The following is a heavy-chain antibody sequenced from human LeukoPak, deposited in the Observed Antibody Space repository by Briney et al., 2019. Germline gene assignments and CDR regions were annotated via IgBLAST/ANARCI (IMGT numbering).Heavy chain of an antibody. D-gene: IGHD3-3*01. CDR1: GLTFSTYG. CDR3: ARSRLSGINDAFDI. CDR2: ISGSAVST. J-gene: IGHJ3*02. Sequence: PGGSLRLSCAASGLTFSTYGMTWVRQAPGKGLEWVSAISGSAVSTFYADSVKGRFTISRDNSKNTLYLQMNSLRAEETAVYYCARSRLSGINDAFDIWGQGTMVTVSS. V-gene: IGHV3-23*01.